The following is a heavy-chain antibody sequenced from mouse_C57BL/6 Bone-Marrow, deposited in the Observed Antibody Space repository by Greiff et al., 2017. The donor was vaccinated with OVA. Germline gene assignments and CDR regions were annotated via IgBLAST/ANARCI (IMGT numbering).Heavy chain of an antibody. CDR2: ISDGGSYT. J-gene: IGHJ1*03. CDR1: GFTFSSYA. D-gene: IGHD1-1*01. CDR3: ARAATWYFDV. Sequence: DVHLVESGGGLVKPGGSLKLSCAASGFTFSSYAMSWVRQTPEQRLEWVATISDGGSYTYYPDNVKGRFTLSTDTATNNLYLQMSHLKSEDTAMYYCARAATWYFDVWGTGTTVTVSS. V-gene: IGHV5-4*01.